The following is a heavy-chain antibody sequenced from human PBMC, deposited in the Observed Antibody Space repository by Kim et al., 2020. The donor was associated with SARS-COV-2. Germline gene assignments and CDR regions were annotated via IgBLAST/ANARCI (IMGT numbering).Heavy chain of an antibody. CDR3: TREAHYDFWSGYRPKPADY. Sequence: GGSLRLSCTASGFTFGDYAMSWFRQAPGKGLEWVGFIRSKAYGGTTEYAASVKGRFTTSRDDSKSIAYLQMNSLKTEDTAVYYCTREAHYDFWSGYRPKPADYWGQGTLVTVSS. CDR2: IRSKAYGGTT. V-gene: IGHV3-49*03. D-gene: IGHD3-3*01. J-gene: IGHJ4*02. CDR1: GFTFGDYA.